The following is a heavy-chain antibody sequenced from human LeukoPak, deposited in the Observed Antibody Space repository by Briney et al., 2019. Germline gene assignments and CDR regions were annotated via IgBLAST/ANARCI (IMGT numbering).Heavy chain of an antibody. V-gene: IGHV3-23*01. Sequence: GGSLRLSCAASGFTFSSYAMSWVRQAPGKGLEWVSAISGSGGSTYYADSVKGRFTISRDNSKNTLYLQMNGLRADDTAVYYCARAGGRSWFDPWGQGTLVTVSS. CDR3: ARAGGRSWFDP. CDR1: GFTFSSYA. CDR2: ISGSGGST. J-gene: IGHJ5*02.